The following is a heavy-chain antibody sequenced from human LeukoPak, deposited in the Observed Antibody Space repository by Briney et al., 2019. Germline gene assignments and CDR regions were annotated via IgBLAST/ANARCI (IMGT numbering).Heavy chain of an antibody. CDR1: GGSISSYY. V-gene: IGHV4-59*01. J-gene: IGHJ4*02. CDR2: IYYSGST. CDR3: ARWAAAGFIDY. D-gene: IGHD6-13*01. Sequence: PSETLSLTCTVSGGSISSYYWSWIRQPPGKGLEGIGYIYYSGSTNYNPSLKSRVTISVDTYKNQFSLKLSSVTAADTAVYYCARWAAAGFIDYWGQGTLVTVSS.